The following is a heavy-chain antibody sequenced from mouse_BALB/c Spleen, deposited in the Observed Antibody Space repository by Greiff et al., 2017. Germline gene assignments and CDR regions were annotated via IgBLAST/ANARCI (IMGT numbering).Heavy chain of an antibody. Sequence: VMLVESGPGLVAPSQSLSITCTVSGFSLTSYGVHWVRQPPGKGLEWLGVIWAGGSTNYNSALMSRLSISKDNSKSQVFLKMNSLQTDDTAMYYCADYGNYAMDYWGQGTSVTVSS. CDR2: IWAGGST. D-gene: IGHD2-1*01. CDR3: ADYGNYAMDY. V-gene: IGHV2-9*02. J-gene: IGHJ4*01. CDR1: GFSLTSYG.